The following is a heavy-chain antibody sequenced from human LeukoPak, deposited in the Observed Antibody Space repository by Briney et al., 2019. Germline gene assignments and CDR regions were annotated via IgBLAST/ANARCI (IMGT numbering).Heavy chain of an antibody. CDR2: IKQDGSEK. V-gene: IGHV3-7*01. J-gene: IGHJ6*02. Sequence: GGSLRLSCAASGFTFSSYSMNWVRQAPGKGLEWVANIKQDGSEKYYVDSVKGRFTISRDNAKNSLYLQMNSLRAEDTAVYYCARDHYYGMDVWGQGTTVTVSS. CDR1: GFTFSSYS. CDR3: ARDHYYGMDV.